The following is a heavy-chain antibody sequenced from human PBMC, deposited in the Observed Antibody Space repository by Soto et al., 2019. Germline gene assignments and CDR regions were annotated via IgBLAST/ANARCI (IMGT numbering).Heavy chain of an antibody. D-gene: IGHD3-10*01. CDR3: ARAALRGVLISAPENYGMDV. CDR2: IYYSGST. Sequence: QVQLQESGPGLVKPSQTLSLTCTVSGGSISSGDYYWSWIRQTPGKGLEWIGYIYYSGSTYYNPSLKSRVTISVDTSKNQFSLKLSSVTAADTAVYYCARAALRGVLISAPENYGMDVWGQGTKVTV. CDR1: GGSISSGDYY. V-gene: IGHV4-30-4*01. J-gene: IGHJ6*02.